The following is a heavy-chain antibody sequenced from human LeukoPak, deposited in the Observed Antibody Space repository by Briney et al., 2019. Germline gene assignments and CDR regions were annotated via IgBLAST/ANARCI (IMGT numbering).Heavy chain of an antibody. Sequence: GGSLRLSRSVSGFTFSTYVMHWVRQAPGKGLGYVSAISSNGDNTYYADSVKGRFTISRDNSKNTLYLQMSSLRPDDTAVYFCVRGTGYWGQGTLVTVSS. CDR3: VRGTGY. CDR1: GFTFSTYV. CDR2: ISSNGDNT. J-gene: IGHJ4*02. V-gene: IGHV3-64D*06.